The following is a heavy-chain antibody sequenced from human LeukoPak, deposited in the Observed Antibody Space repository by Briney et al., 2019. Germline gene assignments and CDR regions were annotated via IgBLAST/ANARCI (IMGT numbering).Heavy chain of an antibody. CDR3: ARGRYDSSGYYYYFDY. D-gene: IGHD3-22*01. V-gene: IGHV3-66*02. CDR1: GFTVSSNY. Sequence: GGSLRLSCAASGFTVSSNYMSWVRQAPGKGLEWVSVIYSGGSTYYADSVKGRFTISRDNSKNTLHLQMNSLRAEDTAVYYCARGRYDSSGYYYYFDYWGQGTLVTVSS. J-gene: IGHJ4*02. CDR2: IYSGGST.